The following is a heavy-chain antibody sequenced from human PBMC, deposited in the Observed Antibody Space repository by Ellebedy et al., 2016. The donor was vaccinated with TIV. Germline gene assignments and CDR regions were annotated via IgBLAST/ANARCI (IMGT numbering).Heavy chain of an antibody. CDR1: GGSVSTTRYY. Sequence: MPSETLSLTCSVSGGSVSTTRYYWAWIRQPPGKGLEWIGSVYYSGSPYYNPSFRSRVTLSADTSKNPFALNLTSVTAADTAVYYCARIDSWQPIDDWGQGILVSVSS. V-gene: IGHV4-39*02. CDR3: ARIDSWQPIDD. CDR2: VYYSGSP. D-gene: IGHD3-9*01. J-gene: IGHJ4*02.